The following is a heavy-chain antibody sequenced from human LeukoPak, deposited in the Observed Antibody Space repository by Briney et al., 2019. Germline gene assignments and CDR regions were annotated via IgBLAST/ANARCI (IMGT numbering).Heavy chain of an antibody. CDR2: IYYSGST. CDR3: ARDQIVPPYYFDY. V-gene: IGHV4-59*01. D-gene: IGHD2/OR15-2a*01. Sequence: HSETLSLTCTVSGGSISSYYWSWIRQPPGKGLEWIGYIYYSGSTNYNPSLKSRVTISVDTSKNQFSLKLSSVTAADTAVYYCARDQIVPPYYFDYWGHGTLVTVSS. CDR1: GGSISSYY. J-gene: IGHJ4*01.